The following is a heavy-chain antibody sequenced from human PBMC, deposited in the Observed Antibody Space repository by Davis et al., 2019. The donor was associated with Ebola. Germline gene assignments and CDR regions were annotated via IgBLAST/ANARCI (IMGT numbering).Heavy chain of an antibody. CDR3: VRFGRGAY. CDR2: IYDSGRT. V-gene: IGHV4-59*11. Sequence: PSETLSLTCTFSDGSISSHYWNWIWQPPGKGLEWVGIIYDSGRTHYNPSLKSRVTISADTSEKQFSLNLRSVTAADTAVYYCVRFGRGAYWGQGTLVTVSS. D-gene: IGHD3-16*01. CDR1: DGSISSHY. J-gene: IGHJ4*02.